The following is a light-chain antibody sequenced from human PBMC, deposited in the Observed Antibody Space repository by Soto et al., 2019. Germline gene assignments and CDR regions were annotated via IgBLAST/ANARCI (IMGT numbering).Light chain of an antibody. V-gene: IGKV1-27*01. Sequence: DIQMTQSPSSLSVSVGDTVTITCRASQGISNYLAWYQQKPVKVPRLLIHAASSLQSGVPSRFSGSGSGTDFTLTISSLQPEDVATYYCQKYNSVPFTFGPGTKVDIK. CDR2: AAS. CDR3: QKYNSVPFT. J-gene: IGKJ3*01. CDR1: QGISNY.